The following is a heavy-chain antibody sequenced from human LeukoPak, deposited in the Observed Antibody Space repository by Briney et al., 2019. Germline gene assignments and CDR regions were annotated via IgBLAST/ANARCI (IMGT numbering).Heavy chain of an antibody. J-gene: IGHJ3*02. CDR3: ARDRRYCSSTSCSPRDAFDI. CDR1: GFTFSSYS. D-gene: IGHD2-2*01. V-gene: IGHV3-21*01. CDR2: ISSSSSYI. Sequence: GGSLRLSCAASGFTFSSYSMNWVRQAPGKGLEWVSYISSSSSYIYYADSVKGRFTISRDNDKNSLYLQMNSLRAEDTAVYYCARDRRYCSSTSCSPRDAFDIWGQGTMVTVSS.